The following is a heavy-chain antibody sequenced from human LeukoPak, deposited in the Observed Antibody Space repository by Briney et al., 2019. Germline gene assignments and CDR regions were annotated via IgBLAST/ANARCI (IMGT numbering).Heavy chain of an antibody. Sequence: SVKVSCKASGGTFSSYAISWVRQAPGQGLDGMGGIIPIFGTANYAQKFKGRITITADESTRTTYMNMSSLRSEDTAVYYCARAQVWEQHEYFEPWGQGTLVTVSS. V-gene: IGHV1-69*13. CDR1: GGTFSSYA. J-gene: IGHJ1*01. CDR2: IIPIFGTA. D-gene: IGHD1-26*01. CDR3: ARAQVWEQHEYFEP.